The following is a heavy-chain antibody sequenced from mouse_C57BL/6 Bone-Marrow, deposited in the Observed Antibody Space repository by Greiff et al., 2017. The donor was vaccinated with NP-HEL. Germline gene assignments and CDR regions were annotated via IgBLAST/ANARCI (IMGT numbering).Heavy chain of an antibody. V-gene: IGHV1-15*01. CDR2: IDPETGGP. Sequence: VKLMESGAELVRPGASVTLSCKASGYTFTDYEMHWVKQTPVHGLEWIGAIDPETGGPAYNQKFKGKAILTVDKSSSTAYMQLKSLTSEDSAVYYCARLIYYGYIYAMDDWGQGTSVTVSS. CDR1: GYTFTDYE. J-gene: IGHJ4*01. CDR3: ARLIYYGYIYAMDD. D-gene: IGHD2-2*01.